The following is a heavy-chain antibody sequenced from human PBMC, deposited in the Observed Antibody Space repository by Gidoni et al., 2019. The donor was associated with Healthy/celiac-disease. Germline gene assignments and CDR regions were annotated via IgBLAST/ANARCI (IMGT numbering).Heavy chain of an antibody. J-gene: IGHJ6*02. Sequence: QVQLVQSGAEVKKPGASVKVSCKVSGYTLTELPMHWVRQAPGKGLEWMGGFDPEDGETIYAQKFQGRVTMTEDTSTDTAYMELSSLRSEDTAVYYCATSAFSGSSSRYYYYGMDVWGQGTTVTVSS. CDR2: FDPEDGET. D-gene: IGHD1-26*01. CDR3: ATSAFSGSSSRYYYYGMDV. V-gene: IGHV1-24*01. CDR1: GYTLTELP.